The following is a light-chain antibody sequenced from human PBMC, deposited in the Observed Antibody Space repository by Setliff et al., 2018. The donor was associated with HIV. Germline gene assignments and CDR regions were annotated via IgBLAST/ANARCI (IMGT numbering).Light chain of an antibody. CDR3: CSYSRGSTYV. CDR1: SNDIGRFNY. Sequence: QSVLAQPASVTGAPGQSITISCTGTSNDIGRFNYVSWYKQFPGKGPTLVIFDVNQQPSGVSNRFSGSKSGNIASLIISGLQAEDEADYFCCSYSRGSTYVFGTGTKVTVL. V-gene: IGLV2-14*03. J-gene: IGLJ1*01. CDR2: DVN.